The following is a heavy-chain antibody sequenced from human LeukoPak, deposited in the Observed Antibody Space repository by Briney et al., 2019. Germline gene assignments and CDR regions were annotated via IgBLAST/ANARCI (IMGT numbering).Heavy chain of an antibody. CDR3: ARELRAIARGGYNYYYYMDV. CDR2: INPSGGST. J-gene: IGHJ6*03. V-gene: IGHV1-46*01. CDR1: GYTFTSYY. D-gene: IGHD5-24*01. Sequence: ASVKVSCKASGYTFTSYYMHWVRQAPGQGLEWMGIINPSGGSTSYAQKFQGRVTMTRDTSTSTVYMELSSLRSEDTAVYYCARELRAIARGGYNYYYYMDVWGKGTTVTVSS.